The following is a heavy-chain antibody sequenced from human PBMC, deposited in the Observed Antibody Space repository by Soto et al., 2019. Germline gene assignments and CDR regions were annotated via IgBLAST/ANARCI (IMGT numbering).Heavy chain of an antibody. CDR3: ARGGYSSSPTDYYYYGMDV. J-gene: IGHJ6*02. V-gene: IGHV3-53*01. Sequence: GGSLRLSCAASGFTVSSNYMSWVRQAPGKGLEWVSVIYSGGSTYYADSVKGRFTISRDNSKNTLYLQMNSLRAEDTAVYYCARGGYSSSPTDYYYYGMDVWGQGTTVTVSS. CDR2: IYSGGST. CDR1: GFTVSSNY. D-gene: IGHD6-13*01.